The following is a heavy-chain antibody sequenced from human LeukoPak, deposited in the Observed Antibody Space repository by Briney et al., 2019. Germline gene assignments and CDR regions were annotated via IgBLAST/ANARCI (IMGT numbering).Heavy chain of an antibody. V-gene: IGHV4-59*11. Sequence: SETLSLTCVVSGGSLSTHRWSWIRQPPGKGVEWIAHIYNGVNTNYNPSLKSRVTISVDTSKNQFALRLNSVTAADTAVYYCARSRAFNSGAFDPWGQGSLVTVSS. CDR1: GGSLSTHR. CDR2: IYNGVNT. J-gene: IGHJ5*02. D-gene: IGHD1-26*01. CDR3: ARSRAFNSGAFDP.